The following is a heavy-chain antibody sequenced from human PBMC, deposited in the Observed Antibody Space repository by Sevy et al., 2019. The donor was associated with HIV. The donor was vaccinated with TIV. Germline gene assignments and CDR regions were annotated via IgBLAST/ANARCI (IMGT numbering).Heavy chain of an antibody. Sequence: SQTLSLTCAISGDSVSSNSAAWNWIRQSPSRGLEWLGRTYYRSKWYNDYAVSVKSRITINPDTSKNPFSLQLNSVTPEDTAVYYCARDGGDIVATIYYFDYWGQGTLVTVSS. CDR1: GDSVSSNSAA. CDR2: TYYRSKWYN. V-gene: IGHV6-1*01. J-gene: IGHJ4*02. CDR3: ARDGGDIVATIYYFDY. D-gene: IGHD5-12*01.